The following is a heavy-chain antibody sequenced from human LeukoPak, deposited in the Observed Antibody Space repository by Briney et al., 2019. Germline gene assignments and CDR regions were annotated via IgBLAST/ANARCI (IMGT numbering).Heavy chain of an antibody. CDR1: GGTFSSYA. CDR2: IIPILGIA. D-gene: IGHD2-2*01. J-gene: IGHJ6*02. CDR3: ASLPAAIRYYYYGMDV. Sequence: SVKVSCKASGGTFSSYAISWVRQAPGQGLEWMGRIIPILGIANYAQKFQGRVTITVDKSTSTAYMELSSLRSEDTAVYYCASLPAAIRYYYYGMDVWGQGTTATVSS. V-gene: IGHV1-69*04.